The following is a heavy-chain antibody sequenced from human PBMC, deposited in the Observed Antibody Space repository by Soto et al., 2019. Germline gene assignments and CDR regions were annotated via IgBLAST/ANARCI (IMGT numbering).Heavy chain of an antibody. V-gene: IGHV3-48*01. CDR1: GFTFSSYS. Sequence: GGSLRLSCAASGFTFSSYSMNWVRQAPGKGLEWVSYISSSSSTIYYADSVKGRFTISRDNAKNSLYLQMNSLRAEDTAVYYCAREPDYGDYHHAFDIWGQGTMVTVSS. J-gene: IGHJ3*02. CDR2: ISSSSSTI. D-gene: IGHD4-17*01. CDR3: AREPDYGDYHHAFDI.